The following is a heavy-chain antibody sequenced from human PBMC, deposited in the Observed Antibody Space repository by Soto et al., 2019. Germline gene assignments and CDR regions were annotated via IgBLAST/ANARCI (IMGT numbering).Heavy chain of an antibody. Sequence: ASVKVSCKASGGTFSSYAISWVRQAPGQGLEWMGGIIPILGIANYAQKFQGRVTITGDKSESTAYMELSSLRSEDTAVYYCARGGPLGNPKKIYGDYDDYWGQGTLVTVSA. D-gene: IGHD4-17*01. CDR3: ARGGPLGNPKKIYGDYDDY. CDR1: GGTFSSYA. V-gene: IGHV1-69*10. J-gene: IGHJ4*02. CDR2: IIPILGIA.